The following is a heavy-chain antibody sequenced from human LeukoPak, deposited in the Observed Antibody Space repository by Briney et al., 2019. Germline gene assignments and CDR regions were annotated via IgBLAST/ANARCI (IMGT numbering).Heavy chain of an antibody. CDR3: TVYVDIVATISY. CDR2: IKSKTDGGTT. J-gene: IGHJ4*02. D-gene: IGHD5-12*01. CDR1: GFTFSNAW. Sequence: GGSLRLSCAASGFTFSNAWMSWVRQAPGKGLEWVGRIKSKTDGGTTDYAAPVKGRFTISRDDSKNTLYLQMNSLKTEDTAVYYCTVYVDIVATISYWGQGTLVTVSS. V-gene: IGHV3-15*01.